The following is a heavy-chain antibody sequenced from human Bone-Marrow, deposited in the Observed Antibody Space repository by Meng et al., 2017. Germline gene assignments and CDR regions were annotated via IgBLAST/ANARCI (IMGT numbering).Heavy chain of an antibody. CDR1: GYTFTSYY. D-gene: IGHD2-15*01. Sequence: ASVKVSCKASGYTFTSYYMHWVRQAPGQGLEWMGIINPSGGSTSYAQKFQGRVTMTRDTSTSTVYMEQSSLRTEDTAVYYCERDKRDIVVVVANNNYYYYGMDVWGQGTTVTVSS. CDR2: INPSGGST. V-gene: IGHV1-46*01. CDR3: ERDKRDIVVVVANNNYYYYGMDV. J-gene: IGHJ6*02.